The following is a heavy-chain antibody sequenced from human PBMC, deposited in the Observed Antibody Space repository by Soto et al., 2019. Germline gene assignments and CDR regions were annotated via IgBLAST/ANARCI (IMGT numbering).Heavy chain of an antibody. V-gene: IGHV3-21*01. J-gene: IGHJ4*02. CDR1: GFTFSSYS. CDR2: ISSSSSYI. D-gene: IGHD3-9*01. CDR3: ATRRYFHWLLPFDY. Sequence: EVQLVESGGGLVKPGGSLRLSCAASGFTFSSYSMNWVRQAPGKGLEWVSSISSSSSYIYYADSVKGRFTISRDNAKNSLYLQMNSLRAEDTAVYYCATRRYFHWLLPFDYWGQGTLVTVSS.